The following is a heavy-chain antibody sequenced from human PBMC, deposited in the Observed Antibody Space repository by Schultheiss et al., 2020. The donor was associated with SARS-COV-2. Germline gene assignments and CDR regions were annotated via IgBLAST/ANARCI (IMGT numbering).Heavy chain of an antibody. CDR3: VKGLGDFWSAYGF. V-gene: IGHV1-8*01. Sequence: ASVKVSCKASGYTFTSYDINWVRQATGQGLEWMGWMNPNSGNTGYAQKFQGRVTMTRNTSISTAYMELSSLRSEDTAVYYCVKGLGDFWSAYGFWGQGTLVTVSS. D-gene: IGHD3-3*01. J-gene: IGHJ4*02. CDR1: GYTFTSYD. CDR2: MNPNSGNT.